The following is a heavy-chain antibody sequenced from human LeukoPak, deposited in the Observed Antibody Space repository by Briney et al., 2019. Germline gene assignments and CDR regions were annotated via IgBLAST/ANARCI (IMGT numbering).Heavy chain of an antibody. CDR2: INYSGSA. CDR3: ARDAEISLTGWDNWFDP. CDR1: GDSMSSGGHY. D-gene: IGHD7-27*01. V-gene: IGHV4-31*03. Sequence: SETLSLTCTVSGDSMSSGGHYWSWIRQHPGKGLEWIGYINYSGSAYYNPSLKSRVTISVDTSKNQFSLKLSSVTVADTAVYYCARDAEISLTGWDNWFDPWGQGALVTVSS. J-gene: IGHJ5*02.